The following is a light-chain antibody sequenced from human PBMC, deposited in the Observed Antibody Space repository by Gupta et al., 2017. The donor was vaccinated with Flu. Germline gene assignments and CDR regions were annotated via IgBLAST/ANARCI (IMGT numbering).Light chain of an antibody. Sequence: DMQMTQSPSTLSASVGDRVTITCRASQRISIWLAWYQQKPGKAPKLLIYKASSLESGVPSRFSGSGSGTEFTLTISSLQPDDFATYYCQHYNSYSWTFGQGTKVEIK. V-gene: IGKV1-5*03. CDR3: QHYNSYSWT. CDR1: QRISIW. CDR2: KAS. J-gene: IGKJ1*01.